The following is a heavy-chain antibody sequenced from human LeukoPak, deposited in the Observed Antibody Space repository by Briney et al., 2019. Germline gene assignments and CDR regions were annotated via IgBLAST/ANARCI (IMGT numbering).Heavy chain of an antibody. Sequence: ASVKVSCKASGYTFTSYDIKWVRQATGQGLEWMGWMNPNSGNTGYAQKFQGRVTMTRNTSISTAHMELSSLRSEATAVYYCAYLGASSSWYNYYGMDVWGQGTTVTVSS. CDR1: GYTFTSYD. V-gene: IGHV1-8*01. CDR2: MNPNSGNT. CDR3: AYLGASSSWYNYYGMDV. J-gene: IGHJ6*02. D-gene: IGHD6-13*01.